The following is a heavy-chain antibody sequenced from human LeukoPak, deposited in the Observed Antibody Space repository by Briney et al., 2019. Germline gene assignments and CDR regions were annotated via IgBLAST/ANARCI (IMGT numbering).Heavy chain of an antibody. V-gene: IGHV3-23*01. J-gene: IGHJ4*02. CDR2: VDGGGGGT. CDR1: GVTLSSYA. Sequence: GGSLRLSCAASGVTLSSYAMTWVRQAPGRGLEWVSSVDGGGGGTYYADSVKGRFTISRDNSKDTLYLQMNGLRAEDTAVYFCAKQSAGSAAWYSLHYDFWGQGTLVTVSS. D-gene: IGHD6-13*01. CDR3: AKQSAGSAAWYSLHYDF.